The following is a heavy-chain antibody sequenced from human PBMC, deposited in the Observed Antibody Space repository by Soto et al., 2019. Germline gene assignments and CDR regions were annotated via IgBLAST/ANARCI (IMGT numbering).Heavy chain of an antibody. CDR3: ARDLDAIAPGGMDV. CDR1: GFTFSSYN. Sequence: EVQLVESGGGLVKPGGSLRLSCAASGFTFSSYNMNWVRRAPGRGLEWVSAIGSSSSYIYYADSVKGRFTISRDNAKNSLYLQMNSLRAEDTAVYYCARDLDAIAPGGMDVWGQGTTVTVSS. V-gene: IGHV3-21*06. CDR2: IGSSSSYI. J-gene: IGHJ6*02. D-gene: IGHD6-25*01.